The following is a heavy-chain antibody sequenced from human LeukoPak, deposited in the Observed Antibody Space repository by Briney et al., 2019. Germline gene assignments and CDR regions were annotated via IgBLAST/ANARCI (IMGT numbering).Heavy chain of an antibody. D-gene: IGHD6-19*01. Sequence: SETLSLTCTVSGGSISPYYWSWLRQPTGKGLDWIGFIYYTGTTSYNPSLKSRVTISLDTSKNQFSLRLSSVTAADTAIFYCARYLSSGLDYWGQGTLVTVSS. V-gene: IGHV4-59*08. CDR1: GGSISPYY. CDR3: ARYLSSGLDY. CDR2: IYYTGTT. J-gene: IGHJ4*02.